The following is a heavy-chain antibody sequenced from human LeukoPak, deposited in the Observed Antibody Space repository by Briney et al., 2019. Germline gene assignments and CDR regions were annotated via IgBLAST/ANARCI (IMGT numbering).Heavy chain of an antibody. Sequence: SVKVSCKASGVIFSSYAISWVRQAPGQGLEWMGRIIPILGIANYAQKFQGRVTITADKSTSTAYMDLSSLRSEDTAVYYCARDLPPYYFDYWGQGTLVTVSS. CDR1: GVIFSSYA. V-gene: IGHV1-69*04. J-gene: IGHJ4*02. CDR3: ARDLPPYYFDY. CDR2: IIPILGIA.